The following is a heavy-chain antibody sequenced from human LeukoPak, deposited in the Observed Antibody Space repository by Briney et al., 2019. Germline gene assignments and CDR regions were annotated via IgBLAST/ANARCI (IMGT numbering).Heavy chain of an antibody. CDR1: GGSISSYY. CDR3: ARLPLPRWGYIDY. CDR2: IYYSGST. J-gene: IGHJ4*02. V-gene: IGHV4-59*01. D-gene: IGHD3-16*01. Sequence: SETLSLTCTVSGGSISSYYWSWMRQPPGKGLEWIGDIYYSGSTNYNPSLKSRVTISVDTSKNQFSLKLSSVTAADTAVYYCARLPLPRWGYIDYWGQGTLVTVSS.